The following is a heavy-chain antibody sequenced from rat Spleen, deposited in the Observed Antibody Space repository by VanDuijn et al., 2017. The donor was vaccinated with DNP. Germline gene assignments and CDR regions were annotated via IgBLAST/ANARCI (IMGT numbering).Heavy chain of an antibody. CDR2: ISYAGGST. Sequence: EVQLVESGGGLVQPGRSLRLSCTASGFTFSSFPMAWVRQAPTKGLELVAYISYAGGSTYHGDSVKGRFTISRDNAKSTLYLQMDSLRSEDTATYFCARGNYPGINTFDYWGQGVMVTVSS. V-gene: IGHV5S23*01. J-gene: IGHJ2*01. D-gene: IGHD1-4*01. CDR1: GFTFSSFP. CDR3: ARGNYPGINTFDY.